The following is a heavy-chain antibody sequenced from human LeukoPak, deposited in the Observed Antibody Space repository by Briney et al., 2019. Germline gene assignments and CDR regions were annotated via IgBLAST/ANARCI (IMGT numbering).Heavy chain of an antibody. J-gene: IGHJ3*02. CDR3: AKSNGYGLVDI. V-gene: IGHV1-2*02. Sequence: ASVKVSCKASGYIFTGYYIHWVRQAPGQGLEWMGWINPNSGVTNYAQKFQGRVTMTRDTSISTAYMEVSRLRSDDTAVYYCAKSNGYGLVDIWGQGTMVTVSS. CDR1: GYIFTGYY. CDR2: INPNSGVT. D-gene: IGHD3-10*01.